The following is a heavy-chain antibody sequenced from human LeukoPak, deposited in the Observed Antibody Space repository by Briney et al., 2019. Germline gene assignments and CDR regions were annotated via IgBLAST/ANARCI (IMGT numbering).Heavy chain of an antibody. J-gene: IGHJ4*02. V-gene: IGHV4-30-2*01. CDR3: AREIAGDRIDY. CDR2: IFHSGST. Sequence: SQTLSLTCAVSGGSISSGGYSWSWIRQPPGKGLEWIGYIFHSGSTYYNPSLKSRVTISVDRSKNQFSLKLRSVTAADTAVYYCAREIAGDRIDYWGQGTLVTVSS. D-gene: IGHD7-27*01. CDR1: GGSISSGGYS.